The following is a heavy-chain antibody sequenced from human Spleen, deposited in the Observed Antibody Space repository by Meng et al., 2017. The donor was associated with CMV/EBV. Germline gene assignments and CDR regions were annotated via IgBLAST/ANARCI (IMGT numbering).Heavy chain of an antibody. CDR2: IYPIDSHT. CDR3: ARHPLPWASGYFDY. CDR1: GYNFNRSW. J-gene: IGHJ4*02. D-gene: IGHD3-10*01. Sequence: GESLKISCKGSGYNFNRSWIGWVRQVPGKGLEWMAIIYPIDSHTKYSPSFQGQVTISVDESTNTAYLHWSSLKASDTAMYWCARHPLPWASGYFDYWGQGTLVTVSS. V-gene: IGHV5-51*01.